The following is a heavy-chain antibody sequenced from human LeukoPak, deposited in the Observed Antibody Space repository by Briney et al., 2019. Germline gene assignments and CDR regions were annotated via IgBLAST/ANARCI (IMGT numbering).Heavy chain of an antibody. CDR1: GFTFSSYA. Sequence: GGSLRLSCAASGFTFSSYAMHWVRQAPGKGLEWVAVISYDGSNKYYADSVKGRFTISRDNSKNTLYLQMNSLRAEDTAVYYCAKSTMIVVFWGGREPVAPVS. CDR2: ISYDGSNK. J-gene: IGHJ4*02. V-gene: IGHV3-30-3*02. D-gene: IGHD3-22*01. CDR3: AKSTMIVVFW.